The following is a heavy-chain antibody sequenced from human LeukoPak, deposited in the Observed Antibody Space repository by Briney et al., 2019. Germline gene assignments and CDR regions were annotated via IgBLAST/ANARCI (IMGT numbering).Heavy chain of an antibody. CDR2: IIPILGIA. D-gene: IGHD6-19*01. J-gene: IGHJ4*02. CDR3: ARAAFQAIAVAASFDY. Sequence: SVKVSCKASGGTFSSYAISWVRQAPGQGLEWMGRIIPILGIANYAQKFQGRVTMTRDTSTSTVYMELSSLRSEDTAVYYCARAAFQAIAVAASFDYWGQGTLVTVSS. V-gene: IGHV1-69*04. CDR1: GGTFSSYA.